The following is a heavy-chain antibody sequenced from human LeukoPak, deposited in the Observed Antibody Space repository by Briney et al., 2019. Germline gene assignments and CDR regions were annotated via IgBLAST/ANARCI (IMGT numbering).Heavy chain of an antibody. D-gene: IGHD6-19*01. CDR1: GFMFHDYA. Sequence: PGGSLGLSCAALGFMFHDYAIHWVRQAPGKGLEWVSLISGDDGSTFYADSVKGRFTISRDNSKNSLYLQMNSLRSDDTALYYCARESESSGWYDYWGQGTLVTVSS. V-gene: IGHV3-43*02. CDR3: ARESESSGWYDY. CDR2: ISGDDGST. J-gene: IGHJ4*02.